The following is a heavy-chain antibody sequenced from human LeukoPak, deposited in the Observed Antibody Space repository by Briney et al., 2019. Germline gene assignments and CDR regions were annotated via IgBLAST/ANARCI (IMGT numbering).Heavy chain of an antibody. V-gene: IGHV3-21*01. D-gene: IGHD2-15*01. Sequence: GGSLRLSCAASGFTFSSYSMNWVRQAPGKGLDWVSSFSSSTSYIYYADSVKGRFTISRDNAKNSLYLQMNSLRAEDTAVYYCARGAGECSGGSCYVINWFDPWGQGTLVTVSS. CDR3: ARGAGECSGGSCYVINWFDP. J-gene: IGHJ5*02. CDR2: FSSSTSYI. CDR1: GFTFSSYS.